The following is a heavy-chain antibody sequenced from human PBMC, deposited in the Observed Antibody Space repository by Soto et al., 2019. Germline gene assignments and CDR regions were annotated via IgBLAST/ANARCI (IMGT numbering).Heavy chain of an antibody. CDR1: GGSISSSSYY. CDR3: ARQSIVLMVYAIRWFDP. J-gene: IGHJ5*02. V-gene: IGHV4-39*01. D-gene: IGHD2-8*01. Sequence: QLQLQESGPGLVKPSETLSLTCTVSGGSISSSSYYWGWIRQPPGKGLEWIGSIYYSGSTYYNPSLKSRVTMSVDTSKNQVSLKLSSVTAADTAVYYCARQSIVLMVYAIRWFDPWGQGTLVTVSS. CDR2: IYYSGST.